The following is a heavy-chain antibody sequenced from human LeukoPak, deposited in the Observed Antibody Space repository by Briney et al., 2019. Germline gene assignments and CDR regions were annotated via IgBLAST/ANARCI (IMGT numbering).Heavy chain of an antibody. D-gene: IGHD2-2*01. Sequence: ASVKVSCKASGYTFTGYYMHWVRQAPGQGLEWMGWINPNSGGTNYAQKFQGRVTMTRDTSISTAYMELSRLRSDDTAVYYCARVGVAPAAIHGEFDYWGQGTLVTVSS. V-gene: IGHV1-2*02. CDR2: INPNSGGT. CDR3: ARVGVAPAAIHGEFDY. CDR1: GYTFTGYY. J-gene: IGHJ4*02.